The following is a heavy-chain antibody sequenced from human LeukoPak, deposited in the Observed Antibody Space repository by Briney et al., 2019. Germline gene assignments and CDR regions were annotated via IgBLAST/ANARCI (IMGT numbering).Heavy chain of an antibody. J-gene: IGHJ2*01. CDR2: IYYSGST. V-gene: IGHV4-59*01. D-gene: IGHD4-23*01. CDR3: ARSVVTLYWYFDL. Sequence: SETLSLTCTVSGGSISSYYWTWIRQPPGKGLEWIGYIYYSGSTNYNPSLKSRVTISLATSKNQFSLKLSSVTTADTAVYYCARSVVTLYWYFDLWGRGTLVTVSS. CDR1: GGSISSYY.